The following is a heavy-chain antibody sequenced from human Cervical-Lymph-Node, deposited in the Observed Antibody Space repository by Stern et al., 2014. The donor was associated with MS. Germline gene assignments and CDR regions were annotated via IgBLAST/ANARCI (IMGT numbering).Heavy chain of an antibody. CDR2: IDPNSGDT. CDR3: ATTYYDFWSGYLAGY. CDR1: GYTFTAYY. J-gene: IGHJ4*02. D-gene: IGHD3-3*01. Sequence: QVQLVQSGAEVRKPGASVKVSCQASGYTFTAYYLHWVRQAPGQGLEWMGRIDPNSGDTDYAQNFQGRVNMTRDTSSSTAYMELSRLRSDDTAIYYCATTYYDFWSGYLAGYWGQGALVTVSS. V-gene: IGHV1-2*06.